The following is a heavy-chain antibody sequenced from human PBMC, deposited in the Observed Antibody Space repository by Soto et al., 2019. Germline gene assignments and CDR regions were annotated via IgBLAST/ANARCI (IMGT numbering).Heavy chain of an antibody. CDR1: GGSISSYY. J-gene: IGHJ3*02. V-gene: IGHV4-59*01. D-gene: IGHD1-1*01. Sequence: PSETLSLTCTVSGGSISSYYWSWIRQPPGKGLEWIGFIYYSGSTKYNPSLKSRVTISLDTAKNQFSLNLSSVTAADTADYYCARDLDGTTGVHAFDMWGQGTMVTVSS. CDR2: IYYSGST. CDR3: ARDLDGTTGVHAFDM.